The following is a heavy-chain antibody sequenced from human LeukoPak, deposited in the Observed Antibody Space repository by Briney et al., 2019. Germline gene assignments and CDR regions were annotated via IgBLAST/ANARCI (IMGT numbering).Heavy chain of an antibody. V-gene: IGHV5-51*01. CDR2: IYPGDSDT. CDR3: ARRVGSKSSGYYMDV. Sequence: GESLKISCQGSGFSLPIYWIGWVRQMPGKGLEWMGNIYPGDSDTTYSPSFQGQVSISADRSISTAYLQWSSLRTSDSAIYYCARRVGSKSSGYYMDVWGNGTTVTVSS. J-gene: IGHJ6*03. D-gene: IGHD6-19*01. CDR1: GFSLPIYW.